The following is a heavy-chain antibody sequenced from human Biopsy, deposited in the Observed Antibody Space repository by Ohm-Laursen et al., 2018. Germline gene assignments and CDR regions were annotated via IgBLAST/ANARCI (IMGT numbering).Heavy chain of an antibody. CDR2: IVPVLGHL. Sequence: GASVKVSCKASGGTLSSHGISWVRQAPGQGLEWVGRIVPVLGHLNYAQRFQGRVSIIADKSTSYVFMELSRLTSGDTAVYYCAADADGYYTEFDYWGPGTLVTVSS. V-gene: IGHV1-69*04. D-gene: IGHD3-3*01. CDR1: GGTLSSHG. CDR3: AADADGYYTEFDY. J-gene: IGHJ4*02.